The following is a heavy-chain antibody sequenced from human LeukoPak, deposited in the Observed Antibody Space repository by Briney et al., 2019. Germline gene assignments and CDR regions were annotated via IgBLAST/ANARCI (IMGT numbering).Heavy chain of an antibody. V-gene: IGHV3-15*01. D-gene: IGHD2-15*01. J-gene: IGHJ6*02. CDR2: IKSKTDGGTT. CDR3: ATKGRRYCSGGSCYGDYYYGMDV. Sequence: KTGGSLRLSCAASGFTFSNAWMSWVRQAPGKGLEWVGRIKSKTDGGTTDYAAPVKGRFTISRDDSKNTLYLQMNSLRAEDTAVYYCATKGRRYCSGGSCYGDYYYGMDVWGQGTTVTVSS. CDR1: GFTFSNAW.